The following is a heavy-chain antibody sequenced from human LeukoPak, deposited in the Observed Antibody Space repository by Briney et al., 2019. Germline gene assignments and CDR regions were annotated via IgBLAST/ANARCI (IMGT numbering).Heavy chain of an antibody. CDR1: GCSISSYY. Sequence: PSETLSLTCTVSGCSISSYYWSWIRPRPGKGLEWIGYIYYSGSTNYNPSLTSRVTISVDTSKNQFSLKLSSVTAADTAVYYCDGTQLWSNWFDPWGQGTLVTVSS. V-gene: IGHV4-59*01. D-gene: IGHD5-18*01. J-gene: IGHJ5*02. CDR2: IYYSGST. CDR3: DGTQLWSNWFDP.